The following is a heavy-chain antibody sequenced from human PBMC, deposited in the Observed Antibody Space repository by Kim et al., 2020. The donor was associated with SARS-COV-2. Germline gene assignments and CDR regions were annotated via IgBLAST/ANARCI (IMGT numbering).Heavy chain of an antibody. CDR2: IYSGGST. CDR1: GITVSSNY. J-gene: IGHJ6*03. D-gene: IGHD6-13*01. V-gene: IGHV3-66*04. CDR3: ASHPDSSRWYYYYYFLDV. Sequence: GGSLRLSCAASGITVSSNYMSWVRQAPGKGLEWVSVIYSGGSTYYADSVKGRFSMSRDHTKNMVFLQMNSLRPEDTAVYYCASHPDSSRWYYYYYFLDV.